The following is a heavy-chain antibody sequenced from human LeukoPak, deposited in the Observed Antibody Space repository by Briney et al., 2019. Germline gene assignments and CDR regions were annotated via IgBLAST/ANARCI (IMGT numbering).Heavy chain of an antibody. Sequence: ASVKVSCKASGGTFSGYAISWVRQAPGQGLEWMGGIIPIFGTANYAQKFQGRVTITTDESTSTAYMELSSLRSEDTAVYYCATLRSTYYFDYWGQGTLVTVSS. CDR2: IIPIFGTA. CDR3: ATLRSTYYFDY. CDR1: GGTFSGYA. J-gene: IGHJ4*02. V-gene: IGHV1-69*05.